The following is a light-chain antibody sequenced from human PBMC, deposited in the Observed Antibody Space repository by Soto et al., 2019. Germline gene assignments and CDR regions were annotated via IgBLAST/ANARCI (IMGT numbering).Light chain of an antibody. Sequence: EIVLTQSPNTLSLSPGERATLSCRASQSVSSNLARYQQKPGQAPRLLIYGASTRATGIPARFSGSGSGTEFTLTISSLQSEDFAVYYCQQYNNWPLTFGGGTKVDIK. J-gene: IGKJ4*01. CDR2: GAS. CDR3: QQYNNWPLT. V-gene: IGKV3-15*01. CDR1: QSVSSN.